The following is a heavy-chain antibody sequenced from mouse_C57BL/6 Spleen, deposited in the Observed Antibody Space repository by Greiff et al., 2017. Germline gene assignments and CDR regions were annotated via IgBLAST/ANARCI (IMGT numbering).Heavy chain of an antibody. D-gene: IGHD1-1*01. CDR3: ARSYYGSSSFYFGD. CDR1: GFNIKDYY. CDR2: IDPEDGET. V-gene: IGHV14-2*01. J-gene: IGHJ2*01. Sequence: VQLKQSGAELVKPGASVKLSCTASGFNIKDYYMHWVKQRTEQGLEWIGRIDPEDGETKYAPKFQGKATITADTSTNTAYLQLSSLTSEDAAVYYGARSYYGSSSFYFGDWGQGTTLTVSS.